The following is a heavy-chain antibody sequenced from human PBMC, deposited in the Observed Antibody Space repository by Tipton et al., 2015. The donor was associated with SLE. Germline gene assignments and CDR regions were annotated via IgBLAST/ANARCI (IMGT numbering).Heavy chain of an antibody. CDR2: ISAYNGNT. V-gene: IGHV1-18*01. CDR1: GGTFSSYT. CDR3: ARGVMITFGGVIVVYGMDV. Sequence: QLVQSGAEVKKPGSSVKVSCKASGGTFSSYTISWVRQAPGQGLEWMGWISAYNGNTNYAQKLQGRVTMTTDTSTSTAYMELRSLRSDDTAVYYCARGVMITFGGVIVVYGMDVWGQGTTVTVSS. D-gene: IGHD3-16*02. J-gene: IGHJ6*02.